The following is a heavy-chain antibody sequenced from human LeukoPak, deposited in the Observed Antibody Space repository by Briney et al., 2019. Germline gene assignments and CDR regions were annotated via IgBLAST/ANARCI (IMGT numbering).Heavy chain of an antibody. J-gene: IGHJ4*02. D-gene: IGHD2-15*01. Sequence: PGGSLRLSCAASGFTFSSYAMSWVRQAPGKGLEWVSAISGSGGSTYYADSVKGRFTISRDNSKNTLYLQMNSLRAEDTAVYYCAKASFKCSGGSCYSPYGYWGQGTLVTVSS. CDR2: ISGSGGST. CDR3: AKASFKCSGGSCYSPYGY. CDR1: GFTFSSYA. V-gene: IGHV3-23*01.